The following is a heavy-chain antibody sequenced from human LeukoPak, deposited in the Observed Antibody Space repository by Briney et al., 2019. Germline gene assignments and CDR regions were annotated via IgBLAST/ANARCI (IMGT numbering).Heavy chain of an antibody. CDR3: ATERGIAAAGTRNYFDY. CDR2: FDPEDGET. V-gene: IGHV1-24*01. Sequence: ALVKVSCKVSGYTLTELSMHWVRQAPGKGLEWMGGFDPEDGETIYAQKFQGRVTMTEDTSTDTAYMELSSLRSEDTAVYYCATERGIAAAGTRNYFDYWGQGTLVTVSS. D-gene: IGHD6-13*01. J-gene: IGHJ4*02. CDR1: GYTLTELS.